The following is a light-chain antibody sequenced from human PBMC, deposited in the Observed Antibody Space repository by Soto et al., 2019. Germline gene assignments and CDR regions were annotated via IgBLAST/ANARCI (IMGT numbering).Light chain of an antibody. CDR2: GAS. J-gene: IGKJ1*01. CDR1: QSIINW. CDR3: QQYDSFSGT. Sequence: DAQMTQSPSTLSASVGGRVTITSRASQSIINWLAWYQQKPGKAPKLLIYGASSLESGVPSRFSGSGSGTEFTLTITNLQPDDFATYYCQQYDSFSGTFGQGTKVDIK. V-gene: IGKV1-5*01.